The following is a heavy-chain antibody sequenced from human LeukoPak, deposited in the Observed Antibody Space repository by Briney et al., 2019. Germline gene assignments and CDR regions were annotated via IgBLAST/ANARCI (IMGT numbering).Heavy chain of an antibody. D-gene: IGHD2-2*01. Sequence: GGSLGLSCAASGFTFSSYAMSWVRQAPGKGLEWVSAISGSGGSTYYADSVKGRFTISRDNSKNTLYLQMNSLRAEDTAVYYCAKELGYCSSTSCYGSDAFDIWGQGTMVTVSS. J-gene: IGHJ3*02. CDR2: ISGSGGST. CDR1: GFTFSSYA. CDR3: AKELGYCSSTSCYGSDAFDI. V-gene: IGHV3-23*01.